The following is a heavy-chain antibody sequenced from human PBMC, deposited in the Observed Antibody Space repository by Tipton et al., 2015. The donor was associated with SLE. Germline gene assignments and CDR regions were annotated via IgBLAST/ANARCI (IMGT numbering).Heavy chain of an antibody. CDR3: ARNKLGATTYYYYGMDV. D-gene: IGHD1-26*01. Sequence: QVQLVQSGAEVKKPGASVKVSCKASGYTFTSYGISWVRQAPGQGLEWMGWISAYNGNTNYAQKLQGRVTMTTDTSTSTAYMELRSLRSDDTAVYYCARNKLGATTYYYYGMDVWGQGTTVTVSS. J-gene: IGHJ6*02. V-gene: IGHV1-18*01. CDR1: GYTFTSYG. CDR2: ISAYNGNT.